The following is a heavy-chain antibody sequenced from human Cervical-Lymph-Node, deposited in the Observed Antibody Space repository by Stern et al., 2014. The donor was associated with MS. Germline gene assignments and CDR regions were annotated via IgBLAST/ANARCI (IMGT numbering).Heavy chain of an antibody. CDR2: IWYDGSNK. D-gene: IGHD4-17*01. J-gene: IGHJ6*02. CDR3: ARTDYGDKTSRPVHYYYYYGMDV. Sequence: VQLVESGGGVVQPGRSLRLSCAASGFTFSSYGMHWVRQAPGKGLEWVAVIWYDGSNKYCADSVKGRFTISRDNSKNTLYLQMNSLRAEDTAVYYCARTDYGDKTSRPVHYYYYYGMDVWGQGTTVTVSS. CDR1: GFTFSSYG. V-gene: IGHV3-33*01.